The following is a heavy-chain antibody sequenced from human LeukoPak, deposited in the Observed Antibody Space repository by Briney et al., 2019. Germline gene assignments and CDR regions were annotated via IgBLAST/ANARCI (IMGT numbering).Heavy chain of an antibody. V-gene: IGHV4-39*01. CDR2: IYYSGST. J-gene: IGHJ4*02. Sequence: KPSETLSLTCTVSGGSISSSSYYWGWIRQPPGKGLEWIGSIYYSGSTYYNPSLKSRVTISVDTSKNQFSLKLSSVTAADTAVYYCARLQDGLLWFGELFPDYWGQGTLVTVSS. CDR1: GGSISSSSYY. D-gene: IGHD3-10*01. CDR3: ARLQDGLLWFGELFPDY.